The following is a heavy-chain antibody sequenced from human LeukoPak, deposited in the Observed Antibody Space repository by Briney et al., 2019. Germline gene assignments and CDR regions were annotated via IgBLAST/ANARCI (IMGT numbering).Heavy chain of an antibody. CDR1: GYTFSTYW. D-gene: IGHD3-22*01. J-gene: IGHJ4*02. CDR2: IYPGDSDT. V-gene: IGHV5-51*01. Sequence: GESLKISCKGSGYTFSTYWIGWVRQMPGKGLEWMGIIYPGDSDTRYSPSFQGQVTISVDKSISTAYLQWSSLKASDTAMYYCARTYYFDSSAYRPDYWGQGTLITVSS. CDR3: ARTYYFDSSAYRPDY.